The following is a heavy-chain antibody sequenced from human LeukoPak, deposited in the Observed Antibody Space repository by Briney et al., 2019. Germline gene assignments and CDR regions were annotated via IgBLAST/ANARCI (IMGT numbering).Heavy chain of an antibody. CDR3: ARVTTATYYDFWSGYYTPWFDP. Sequence: PSETLSLTCAVSGGSISSSNWWSWVRQPPGKGLEWIGEIYRSGSTNYNPSLKSRVTISVDKSKNQFSLKLSSVTAADTAMYYCARVTTATYYDFWSGYYTPWFDPWGQGTLVTVSS. CDR1: GGSISSSNW. V-gene: IGHV4-4*02. D-gene: IGHD3-3*01. J-gene: IGHJ5*02. CDR2: IYRSGST.